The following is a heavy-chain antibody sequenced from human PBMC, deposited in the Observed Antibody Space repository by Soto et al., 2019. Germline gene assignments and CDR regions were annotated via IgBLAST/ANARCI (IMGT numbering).Heavy chain of an antibody. CDR3: ARRIGTATGGNYFDY. D-gene: IGHD5-18*01. CDR1: GYSFTSYW. J-gene: IGHJ4*02. V-gene: IGHV5-51*01. CDR2: IYPGDSDT. Sequence: PGESLKISCKGSGYSFTSYWIGWVRQMPGKGLEWMGIIYPGDSDTRYSPSFQGQVTISADKSISTAHLQWSSLKASDTAMYYCARRIGTATGGNYFDYWGQGTLVTVSS.